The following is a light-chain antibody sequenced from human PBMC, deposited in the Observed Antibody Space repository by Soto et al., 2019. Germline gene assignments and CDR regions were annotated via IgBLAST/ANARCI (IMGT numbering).Light chain of an antibody. CDR2: DVS. V-gene: IGLV2-14*01. Sequence: QSALDQPASVSGSPGQSITISCTGTSSDVGGYNYVSWYQQHPGKAPKLMIYDVSNRPSGVSNRFSGSKSGNTASLTISGLQAEDEADYYCNSYTSSSTYVFGTGTKVPS. CDR3: NSYTSSSTYV. J-gene: IGLJ1*01. CDR1: SSDVGGYNY.